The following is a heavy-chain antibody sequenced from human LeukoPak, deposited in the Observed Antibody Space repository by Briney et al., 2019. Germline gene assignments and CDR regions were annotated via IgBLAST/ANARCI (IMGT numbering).Heavy chain of an antibody. J-gene: IGHJ3*02. D-gene: IGHD5-18*01. V-gene: IGHV4-30-2*01. CDR3: ARAGQLWSDAFDI. CDR2: IYHSGST. CDR1: GGSISSGGFS. Sequence: SETLSLTCAVPGGSISSGGFSWSWIRQPPGKGLERIGYIYHSGSTYYNPSLKSRVTISVDRSKNQFSLKVTSVTAADTAVYYCARAGQLWSDAFDIWGQGTMVTVSS.